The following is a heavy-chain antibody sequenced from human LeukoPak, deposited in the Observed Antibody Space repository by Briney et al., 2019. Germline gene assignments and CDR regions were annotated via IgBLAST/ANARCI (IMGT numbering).Heavy chain of an antibody. Sequence: HPGGSLRLSCAVSGVTFSSYAMSWVRQAPGKGLEWVSAISGSGSGTYYADSVKGRFTISRDNPKNTLYLQMNSLRAEDTAVYYCALGTTVSSTPIDYWGQGTLVTVSS. CDR1: GVTFSSYA. V-gene: IGHV3-23*01. D-gene: IGHD4-17*01. CDR3: ALGTTVSSTPIDY. J-gene: IGHJ4*02. CDR2: ISGSGSGT.